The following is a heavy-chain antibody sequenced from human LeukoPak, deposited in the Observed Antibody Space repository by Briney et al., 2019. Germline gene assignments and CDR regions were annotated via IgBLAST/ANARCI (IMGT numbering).Heavy chain of an antibody. Sequence: GASVKVSCKASGYTFSNYGIHWVRQAPGHGLEWMGWISGINTNTNHAQKVQGRVTMTADTSTATAYMELRSLRSDDTAVYYCARARFSSRNRDGYLDSWGEGTLVTVSS. CDR1: GYTFSNYG. CDR3: ARARFSSRNRDGYLDS. J-gene: IGHJ4*02. V-gene: IGHV1-18*01. D-gene: IGHD6-19*01. CDR2: ISGINTNT.